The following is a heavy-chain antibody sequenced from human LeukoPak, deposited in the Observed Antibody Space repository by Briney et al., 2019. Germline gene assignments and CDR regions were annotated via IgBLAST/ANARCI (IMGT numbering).Heavy chain of an antibody. D-gene: IGHD4-17*01. CDR2: INPNTGGT. Sequence: ASVKVSCKASGYTFTNFYIHWVRQAPGQGLEWMGRINPNTGGTNFAQKFQDRVTVTRDTSISTAYLELSSLTSGDTAVYHCVTSFDYGDFYWGQGTLVTVS. CDR3: VTSFDYGDFY. J-gene: IGHJ4*02. CDR1: GYTFTNFY. V-gene: IGHV1-2*06.